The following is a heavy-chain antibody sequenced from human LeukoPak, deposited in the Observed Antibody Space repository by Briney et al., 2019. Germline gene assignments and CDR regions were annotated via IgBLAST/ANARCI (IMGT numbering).Heavy chain of an antibody. J-gene: IGHJ4*02. CDR1: GFTFSNAW. Sequence: GGSLRLSCAGSGFTFSNAWMSWVRQAPGKGLEWVGRMESKSAGGSTDYAARVKGRFTNSRDDSKNTLFLQINSLKTEDTAVYYCTTLDGDYAPDYWGQGTLVTVSS. D-gene: IGHD4-17*01. CDR2: MESKSAGGST. CDR3: TTLDGDYAPDY. V-gene: IGHV3-15*04.